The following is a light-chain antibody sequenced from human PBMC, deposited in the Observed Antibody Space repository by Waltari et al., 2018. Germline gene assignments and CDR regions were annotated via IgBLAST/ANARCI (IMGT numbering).Light chain of an antibody. CDR3: QQYNNWPPWT. J-gene: IGKJ1*01. V-gene: IGKV3-15*01. Sequence: EIVMTQSPATLSVSPGERATLSCRASQRVSSNLAWYQQKPGQGPRLLIYGASTRATGIPARLSGSGSGTEFTLTISSMQSEDFAVYYCQQYNNWPPWTFGQGTKVEIK. CDR1: QRVSSN. CDR2: GAS.